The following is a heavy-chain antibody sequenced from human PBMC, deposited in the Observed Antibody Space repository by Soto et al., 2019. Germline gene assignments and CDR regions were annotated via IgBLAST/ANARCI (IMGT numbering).Heavy chain of an antibody. V-gene: IGHV1-69*18. CDR2: IVPVFPSV. CDR3: ARAMPSTAAAYFYYGLNV. Sequence: QVQLVQSGAEVKRPGSSVKVSCKASGGAFNNYAIYWVRQAPGQGLEWLGTIVPVFPSVYYAPMSQGRLTITANGSSDTVYMMLTSLKSEDTAVYYCARAMPSTAAAYFYYGLNVWGQGTSVTVSS. J-gene: IGHJ6*02. CDR1: GGAFNNYA. D-gene: IGHD6-13*01.